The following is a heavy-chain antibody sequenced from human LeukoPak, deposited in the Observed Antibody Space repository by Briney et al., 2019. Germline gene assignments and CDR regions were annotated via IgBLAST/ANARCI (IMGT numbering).Heavy chain of an antibody. V-gene: IGHV4-39*01. Sequence: SETLSLTCTVSGGSVSSSNYYWGWIRQPPGKGLEWIGSIFYSGSTHYNPSLKSRVTISVDTSKNQFSLKLSSVTAADTAVYYCARGNSDYWGQGTLVTVSS. CDR2: IFYSGST. CDR1: GGSVSSSNYY. CDR3: ARGNSDY. J-gene: IGHJ4*02.